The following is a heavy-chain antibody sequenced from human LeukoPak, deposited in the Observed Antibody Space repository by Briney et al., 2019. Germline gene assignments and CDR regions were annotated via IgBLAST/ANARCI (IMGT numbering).Heavy chain of an antibody. J-gene: IGHJ4*02. CDR1: GFTLSNYW. CDR3: AQDGASIRFDN. V-gene: IGHV3-74*01. D-gene: IGHD3-16*01. Sequence: PGGSLRLSCAASGFTLSNYWMYWVRQAPGEGLVWVSRINSDGSATNYAGSVKGRFTISRDNAKNTLYLQMNSLRAEDTAVYYCAQDGASIRFDNWGQGTLVTVSS. CDR2: INSDGSAT.